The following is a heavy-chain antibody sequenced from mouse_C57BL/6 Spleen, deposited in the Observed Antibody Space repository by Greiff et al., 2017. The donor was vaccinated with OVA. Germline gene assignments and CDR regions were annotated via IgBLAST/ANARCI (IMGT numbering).Heavy chain of an antibody. CDR2: ISGGGSYT. Sequence: EVKLVESGGGLVKPGGSLKLSCAASGFTFSSYAMSWVRQTPEKRLEWVATISGGGSYTYYPDNVKGRFTISRDNAKNNLYLQMSHLKSEDTAMYYCARDAHDGAYWGQGTLVTVSA. J-gene: IGHJ3*01. D-gene: IGHD2-12*01. CDR1: GFTFSSYA. CDR3: ARDAHDGAY. V-gene: IGHV5-4*01.